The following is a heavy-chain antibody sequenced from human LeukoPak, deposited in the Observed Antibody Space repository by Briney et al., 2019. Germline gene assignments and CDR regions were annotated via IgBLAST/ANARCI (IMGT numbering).Heavy chain of an antibody. CDR2: IIPILGIA. CDR3: ARVVGYSYGYYFDC. Sequence: GASVKVSCKASGGTFSSYAISWVRQAPGQGLEWMGRIIPILGIANYAQKFQGRVTITADKSTSTAYMELSSLRSEDTAVYYCARVVGYSYGYYFDCWGQGTLVTVSS. D-gene: IGHD5-18*01. J-gene: IGHJ4*02. V-gene: IGHV1-69*04. CDR1: GGTFSSYA.